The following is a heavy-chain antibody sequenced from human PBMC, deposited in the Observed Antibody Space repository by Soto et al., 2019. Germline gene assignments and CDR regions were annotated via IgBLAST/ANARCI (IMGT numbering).Heavy chain of an antibody. Sequence: PGESLKISCKGSGYSFTSYWISWVRQMPGKGLEWMGRIDPSDSYTNYSPSFQGHVTISADKSISTAYLQWSSLRASDTAMYYCARHDIVGVPAAKGGMDVWGQGTTVTVSS. CDR2: IDPSDSYT. V-gene: IGHV5-10-1*01. CDR1: GYSFTSYW. CDR3: ARHDIVGVPAAKGGMDV. D-gene: IGHD2-2*01. J-gene: IGHJ6*02.